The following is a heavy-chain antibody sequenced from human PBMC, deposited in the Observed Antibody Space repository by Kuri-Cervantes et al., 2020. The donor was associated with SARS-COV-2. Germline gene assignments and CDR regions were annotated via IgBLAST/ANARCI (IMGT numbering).Heavy chain of an antibody. J-gene: IGHJ4*02. CDR1: GGTFSSYA. CDR3: ARDDCTNGVCWIDY. Sequence: SGKVSCKASGGTFSSYAISWVRQAPGQGLEWMGRIIPILGIANYAQKFQGRVTITADKSTSTAYMELSSLRSEDTAVYYCARDDCTNGVCWIDYWGQGTLVTVSS. D-gene: IGHD2-8*01. V-gene: IGHV1-69*04. CDR2: IIPILGIA.